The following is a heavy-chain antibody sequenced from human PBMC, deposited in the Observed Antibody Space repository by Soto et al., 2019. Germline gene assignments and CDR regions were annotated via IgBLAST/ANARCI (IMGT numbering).Heavy chain of an antibody. J-gene: IGHJ4*02. CDR3: ARTGIAASDY. Sequence: QVQLQESGPGLVKPSQTLSLTCTGSGGSISSGGYYWSWIRQHPGKCLEWIGYIYYSGRTYSNPSRERRVTISVDPSKNPCSLKLSSVTAADTAVYYCARTGIAASDYWGQGTLVTVSS. D-gene: IGHD6-13*01. V-gene: IGHV4-31*03. CDR1: GGSISSGGYY. CDR2: IYYSGRT.